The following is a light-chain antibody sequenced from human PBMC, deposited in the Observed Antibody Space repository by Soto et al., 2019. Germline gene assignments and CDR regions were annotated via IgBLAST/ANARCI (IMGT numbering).Light chain of an antibody. V-gene: IGKV1-39*01. CDR1: QSISTY. J-gene: IGKJ2*01. CDR2: AAS. CDR3: QQSYKIPYT. Sequence: DIQMTQSPSSLSASVGDRVTITCRASQSISTYLNWYQQKPGKAPKLLIYAASSLQSGVPSGFSASGAGTDFTLTISSLQHEDFATYYCQQSYKIPYTFGQGTKLEI.